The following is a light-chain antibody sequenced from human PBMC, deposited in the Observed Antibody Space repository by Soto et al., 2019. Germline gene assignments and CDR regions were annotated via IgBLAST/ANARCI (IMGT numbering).Light chain of an antibody. V-gene: IGLV1-40*01. CDR2: GNX. J-gene: IGLJ1*01. CDR3: QSYDSSLSGYV. CDR1: SSTIGAGYD. Sequence: QSVLTQPPSVSGAPGQRVTLSCTGSSSTIGAGYDVHWYQQLPGTAPKLLIYGNXXRPXGVXDRXSGSKSGTSASLAITGLQAEDEADYYCQSYDSSLSGYVFGTGTKLTVL.